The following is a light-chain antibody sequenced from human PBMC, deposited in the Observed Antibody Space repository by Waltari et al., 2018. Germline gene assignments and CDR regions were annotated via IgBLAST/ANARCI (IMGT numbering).Light chain of an antibody. CDR3: CSYAGSYTWV. Sequence: QSALTQPRSVSGSPGQSVTISCTGTSSDVGGYNYVSWYHQHPGKAPKLMSYDVSKRPSGVPDRFSGSKSGNTASLTISGLQAEDEADYYCCSYAGSYTWVFGGGTKLTVL. CDR1: SSDVGGYNY. J-gene: IGLJ3*02. CDR2: DVS. V-gene: IGLV2-11*01.